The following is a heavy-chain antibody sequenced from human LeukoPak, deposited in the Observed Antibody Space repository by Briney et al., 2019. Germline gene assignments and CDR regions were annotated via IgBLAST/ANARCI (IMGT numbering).Heavy chain of an antibody. CDR2: IWFDGSVK. Sequence: GGSLRLSCAASGFTFNTYGMHWVRQAPGQGLEWVAAIWFDGSVKHYSDAVKGRFTISRDNSLNTLYLQMNSLRAEDTAIYYCAKVWAYSGGHYYSDYWGQGTLVTISS. CDR1: GFTFNTYG. CDR3: AKVWAYSGGHYYSDY. D-gene: IGHD2-21*01. V-gene: IGHV3-33*06. J-gene: IGHJ4*02.